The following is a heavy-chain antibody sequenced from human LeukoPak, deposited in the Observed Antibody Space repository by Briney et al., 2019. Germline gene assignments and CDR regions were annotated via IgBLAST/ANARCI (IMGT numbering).Heavy chain of an antibody. V-gene: IGHV4-34*01. CDR2: INHSGST. CDR3: ARGPTYYYDIRDEYYFDY. Sequence: KPSETLSLTCAVYGGSFSGYYWSWIRQPPGKGLEWIGEINHSGSTNYNPSLKSRVTISVDTSKNQFSLKLSSVTAADTAVYYCARGPTYYYDIRDEYYFDYWGQGTLVTVSS. J-gene: IGHJ4*02. CDR1: GGSFSGYY. D-gene: IGHD3-22*01.